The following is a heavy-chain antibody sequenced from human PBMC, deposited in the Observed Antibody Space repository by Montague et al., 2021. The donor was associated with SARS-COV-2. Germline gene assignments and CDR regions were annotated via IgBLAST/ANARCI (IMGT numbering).Heavy chain of an antibody. CDR1: HYSITYAYY. V-gene: IGHV4-38-2*02. Sequence: SETLSLTCTVSHYSITYAYYWGWVRQPPGKGLEWIGNIWHGGSTXXNPSLKSRVTISVDTSKNQFSLKLTSVTAADTAVYYCARTSQYCDTTSCYLPNAMDVWGQGTKVNGSS. CDR2: IWHGGST. D-gene: IGHD2-2*01. CDR3: ARTSQYCDTTSCYLPNAMDV. J-gene: IGHJ6*02.